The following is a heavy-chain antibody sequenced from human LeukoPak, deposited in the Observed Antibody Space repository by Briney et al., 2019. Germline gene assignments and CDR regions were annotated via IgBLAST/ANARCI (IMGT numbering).Heavy chain of an antibody. CDR1: GFTFSSYA. CDR2: IYSGGST. CDR3: AREGPYSSSWSPYFDY. J-gene: IGHJ4*02. Sequence: SGGSLRLSCAASGFTFSSYAMSWVRQAPGKGLEWVSVIYSGGSTYYADSVKGRFTISRDNSKNTLYLQMNSLRAEDTAVYYCAREGPYSSSWSPYFDYWGQGTLVTVSS. V-gene: IGHV3-66*01. D-gene: IGHD6-13*01.